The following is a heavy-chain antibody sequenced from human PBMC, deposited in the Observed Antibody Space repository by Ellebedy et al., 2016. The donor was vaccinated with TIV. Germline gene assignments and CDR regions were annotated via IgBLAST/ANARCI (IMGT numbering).Heavy chain of an antibody. CDR3: ARDNPDY. Sequence: GESLKISCEASAFTFSNFWMHWIRQAPGKGLMWLSRISGDGTNIAYADSVRGRFTISRDNAKNMVYLQMSSLGAEDSALYYCARDNPDYWGRGTLVSVSS. J-gene: IGHJ4*02. CDR2: ISGDGTNI. CDR1: AFTFSNFW. V-gene: IGHV3-74*01.